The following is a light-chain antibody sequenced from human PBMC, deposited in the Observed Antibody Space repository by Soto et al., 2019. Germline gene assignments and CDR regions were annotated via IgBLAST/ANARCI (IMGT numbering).Light chain of an antibody. Sequence: QSALTQPASVSGSPGQSITISCTGTSSDVGSYSLVSWYQQHPGKAPKLMIYEGSKRPSGVSNRFSGSKSGNTASLTISGLQAEHESDYYCCSYAGSTWVFGTGTKVTVL. CDR1: SSDVGSYSL. CDR3: CSYAGSTWV. V-gene: IGLV2-23*01. J-gene: IGLJ1*01. CDR2: EGS.